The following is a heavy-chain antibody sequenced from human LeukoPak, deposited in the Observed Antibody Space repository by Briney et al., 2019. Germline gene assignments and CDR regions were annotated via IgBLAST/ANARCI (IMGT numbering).Heavy chain of an antibody. D-gene: IGHD3-16*01. Sequence: GESLKISCKGSGYSFNTYWISWVRQMPGKGLQWMGRIDPSDSYTNYSPSFQGDVTISADKSISTAYLQWSSLKASDTAMYYCARGGGVEYYFDYWGQGTLVTVPS. CDR1: GYSFNTYW. J-gene: IGHJ4*02. CDR2: IDPSDSYT. CDR3: ARGGGVEYYFDY. V-gene: IGHV5-10-1*01.